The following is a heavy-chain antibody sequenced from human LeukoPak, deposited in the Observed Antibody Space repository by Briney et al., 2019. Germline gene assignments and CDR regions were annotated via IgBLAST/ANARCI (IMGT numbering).Heavy chain of an antibody. Sequence: GGSLRLSCAASGFSVSSNYMSWVRQAPGKGLKWVSVIYSGGSTYYADSVRGRFTISRDNSKNTVYLQMNSLRAEDTAVYYCARDSSDAFDIWGQGTMVTVSS. J-gene: IGHJ3*02. V-gene: IGHV3-66*01. CDR2: IYSGGST. CDR1: GFSVSSNY. CDR3: ARDSSDAFDI. D-gene: IGHD2-2*01.